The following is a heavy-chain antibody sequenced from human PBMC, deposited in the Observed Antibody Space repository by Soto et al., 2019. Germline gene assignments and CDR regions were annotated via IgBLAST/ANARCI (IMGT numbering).Heavy chain of an antibody. V-gene: IGHV3-48*03. CDR1: GFTFSSYE. D-gene: IGHD6-6*01. CDR2: ISSSGSTI. Sequence: GGSLRLSCAASGFTFSSYEMNWVRQAPGKGLEWVSYISSSGSTIYYADSVKGRFTISRDNAKNSLYLQMNSLRAEDTAVYYCARDQRSIEAPSSSYGMDVWGQGTTVTVSS. J-gene: IGHJ6*02. CDR3: ARDQRSIEAPSSSYGMDV.